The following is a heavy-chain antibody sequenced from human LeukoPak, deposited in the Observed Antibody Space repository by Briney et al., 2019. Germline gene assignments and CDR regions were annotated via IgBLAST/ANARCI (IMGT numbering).Heavy chain of an antibody. J-gene: IGHJ4*02. CDR1: GGSISSSGYY. CDR2: INYSGTT. Sequence: SETLSLTCAVSGGSISSSGYYWGWIRQPPGKGLEWIASINYSGTTYYNPSLKSRVTITEDRSKNQFSLKLSSVTAADTAVYYCARLRDGRWLLEYWGQGTLVTVSS. V-gene: IGHV4-39*01. CDR3: ARLRDGRWLLEY. D-gene: IGHD5-24*01.